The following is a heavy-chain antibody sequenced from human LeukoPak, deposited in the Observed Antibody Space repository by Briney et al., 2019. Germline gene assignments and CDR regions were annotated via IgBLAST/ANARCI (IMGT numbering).Heavy chain of an antibody. D-gene: IGHD3-16*01. CDR3: ARETSQKGAHYMDV. CDR2: IYYSGYT. V-gene: IGHV4-59*01. CDR1: GGSISSYY. J-gene: IGHJ6*03. Sequence: SETLSLTCTVSGGSISSYYWSWIRQPPGKGLEYIGYIYYSGYTNYNPSLKSRVTISVDTSKDQFSLKLSSVTAADTAVYYCARETSQKGAHYMDVWGKGTTVTISS.